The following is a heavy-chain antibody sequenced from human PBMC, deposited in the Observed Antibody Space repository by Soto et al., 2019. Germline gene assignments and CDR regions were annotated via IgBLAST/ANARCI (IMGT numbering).Heavy chain of an antibody. J-gene: IGHJ5*02. CDR1: NGSISSAIYY. Sequence: QLQLQESGPGLVKPSETLSLTCTVSNGSISSAIYYWGWIRQPPGKGLGWFGSIYHSGSTYYNPSLQGRVTISVDTSKNQFSLKLSSVTAADTAVYFCAGRSSLASVQVYFGEISNYNWFDPWGQGTLVTVSS. D-gene: IGHD3-10*01. V-gene: IGHV4-39*01. CDR2: IYHSGST. CDR3: AGRSSLASVQVYFGEISNYNWFDP.